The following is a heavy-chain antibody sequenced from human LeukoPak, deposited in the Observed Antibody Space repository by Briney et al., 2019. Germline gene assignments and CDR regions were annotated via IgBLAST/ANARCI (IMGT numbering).Heavy chain of an antibody. D-gene: IGHD6-13*01. Sequence: SVNVSCKVSGYTFTSYGISWVPQAPGQGLEWMGWISAYNGNTNYAQTLQGRVTMTTDTSTSTAYMELRSLRSDDTAVYYCARVIAAAASFDYWGQGTLVTVSS. V-gene: IGHV1-18*01. CDR3: ARVIAAAASFDY. CDR1: GYTFTSYG. J-gene: IGHJ4*02. CDR2: ISAYNGNT.